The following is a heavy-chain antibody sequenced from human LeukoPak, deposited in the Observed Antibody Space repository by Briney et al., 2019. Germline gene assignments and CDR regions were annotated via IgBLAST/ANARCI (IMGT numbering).Heavy chain of an antibody. V-gene: IGHV3-23*01. J-gene: IGHJ4*02. CDR2: ISGSGGST. Sequence: GGSLRLSCAASGFTFSNAWMNWVRQAPGKGLEWVSAISGSGGSTYYADSVKGRFTISRDNSKNTLYLQMNSLRADDTAVYYCAKKSGIVGGYHDYWGQGTLVTVSS. CDR3: AKKSGIVGGYHDY. D-gene: IGHD1-26*01. CDR1: GFTFSNAW.